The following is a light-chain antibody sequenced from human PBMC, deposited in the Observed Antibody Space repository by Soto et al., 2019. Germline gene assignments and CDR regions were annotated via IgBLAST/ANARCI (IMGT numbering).Light chain of an antibody. CDR2: STS. CDR3: QQSCNARP. Sequence: DIQMTQSPSSLSASVGDRVTITCRASQSISTYVSWYQHRPGKAHKLLIYSTSTWQSGVPPRFSGSGSGTDVTLTISSLQPEDFATYFCQQSCNARPVGGGTKVEIE. J-gene: IGKJ4*01. CDR1: QSISTY. V-gene: IGKV1-39*01.